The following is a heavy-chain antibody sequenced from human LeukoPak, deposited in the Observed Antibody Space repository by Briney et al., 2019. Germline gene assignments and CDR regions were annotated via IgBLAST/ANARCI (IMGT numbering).Heavy chain of an antibody. CDR2: ISPNSGGI. V-gene: IGHV1-2*02. Sequence: AAVKVSCKASGYTFTGYYMHWVRQAPGQGLGWMGWISPNSGGINYAQKFQGRVTITRDTSISTAYMELSRLRSDDTAVYYCARGEQLRENFDYWGQGTLVTVSS. CDR1: GYTFTGYY. D-gene: IGHD1/OR15-1a*01. CDR3: ARGEQLRENFDY. J-gene: IGHJ4*02.